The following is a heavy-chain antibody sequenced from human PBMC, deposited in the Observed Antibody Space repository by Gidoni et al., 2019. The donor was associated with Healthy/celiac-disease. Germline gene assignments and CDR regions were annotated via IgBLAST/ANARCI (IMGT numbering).Heavy chain of an antibody. CDR1: GFTFSSYS. CDR3: ARDETDVKGYYYDSSGYNYFDY. CDR2: ISSSSSTI. D-gene: IGHD3-22*01. V-gene: IGHV3-48*02. Sequence: EVQLVESGGGLVQPGRSLRLAGAASGFTFSSYSMNWVRQAPGKGLEWVSYISSSSSTIYYADSVKGRFTISRDNAKNSLYLQMNSLRDEDTAVYYCARDETDVKGYYYDSSGYNYFDYWGQGTLVTVSS. J-gene: IGHJ4*02.